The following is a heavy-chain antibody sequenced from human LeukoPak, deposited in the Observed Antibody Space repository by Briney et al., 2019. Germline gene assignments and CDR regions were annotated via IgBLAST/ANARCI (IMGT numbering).Heavy chain of an antibody. V-gene: IGHV4-61*01. CDR2: IDYSGSA. J-gene: IGHJ4*02. CDR3: ARSYSGIPYYFDY. Sequence: SETLSLTCIVSGGSVSSGSYYWSWIRQPPGKELEWIGYIDYSGSAKYNPSLKSRVTISVDTSKNQFSLKLSSVTAADTAVYYCARSYSGIPYYFDYWGQGTLVTVSS. D-gene: IGHD1-26*01. CDR1: GGSVSSGSYY.